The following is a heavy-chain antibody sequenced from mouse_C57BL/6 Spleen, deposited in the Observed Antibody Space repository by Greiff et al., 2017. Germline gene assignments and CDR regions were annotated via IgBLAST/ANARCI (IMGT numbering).Heavy chain of an antibody. J-gene: IGHJ2*01. CDR2: ISSGGSYT. CDR1: GFTFSSYG. D-gene: IGHD1-1*01. CDR3: ASHPLYYGSSYNYFDY. V-gene: IGHV5-6*01. Sequence: EVKLMESGGDLVKPGGSLKLSCAASGFTFSSYGMSWVRQTPDKRLEWVATISSGGSYTYYPDSVKGRFTISRDNAKNTLYLQMSSLKSEDTAMYYCASHPLYYGSSYNYFDYWGQGTTLTVSS.